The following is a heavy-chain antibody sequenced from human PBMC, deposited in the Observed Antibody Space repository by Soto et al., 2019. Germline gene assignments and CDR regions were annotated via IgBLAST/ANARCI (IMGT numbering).Heavy chain of an antibody. CDR2: SVYSGCT. D-gene: IGHD6-6*01. CDR1: GGSISSYY. CDR3: ARVVGSSGWPDY. Sequence: QVQLQESGPGLVKPSETLSLTCTVSGGSISSYYWSWIRQPPGKGLEWIGYSVYSGCTIYNPSLKSRVTIPLDTSKNQFSLKLSSVTAADTAFYYCARVVGSSGWPDYWGQGTLVTVSS. J-gene: IGHJ4*02. V-gene: IGHV4-59*01.